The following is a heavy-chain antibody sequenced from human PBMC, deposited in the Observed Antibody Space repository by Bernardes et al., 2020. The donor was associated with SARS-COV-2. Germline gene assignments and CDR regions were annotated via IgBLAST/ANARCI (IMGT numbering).Heavy chain of an antibody. CDR3: ARAGTSGYSLTFDY. V-gene: IGHV4-59*01. J-gene: IGHJ4*02. D-gene: IGHD5-18*01. CDR1: GGSISSYY. Sequence: SETLSLTCPVSGGSISSYYWSWIRQPPGKGLEWIGYIYYSGSTNYNPSLKSRVTISVDTSKNQFSLNLSSVTAADTAVYYCARAGTSGYSLTFDYWGQGTLVTVSS. CDR2: IYYSGST.